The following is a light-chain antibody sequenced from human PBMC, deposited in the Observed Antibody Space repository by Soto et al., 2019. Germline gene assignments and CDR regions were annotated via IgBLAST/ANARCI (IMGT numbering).Light chain of an antibody. Sequence: DIQMTQSPSTLSASVGDRVTITCRASQSISSWLAWCQQKTGKAPKLLIYKASNLESGVPSRFSGSGSGTEFTLAISSLQPDDFATYYCQEYSTYARTFGQGTKVEIK. CDR3: QEYSTYART. V-gene: IGKV1-5*03. J-gene: IGKJ1*01. CDR1: QSISSW. CDR2: KAS.